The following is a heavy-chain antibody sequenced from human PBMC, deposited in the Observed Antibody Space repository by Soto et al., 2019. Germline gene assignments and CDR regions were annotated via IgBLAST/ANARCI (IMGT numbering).Heavy chain of an antibody. CDR2: INGNTGST. D-gene: IGHD1-26*01. V-gene: IGHV1-18*01. J-gene: IGHJ4*02. Sequence: QVQLVQSGAEVKKPGASVKVSCKTPGNFCSKYGISWVRQAPGQGLEWMGWINGNTGSTNYAQKFRGRVTMTTDTSTGMVYMELSSLTSDATAIYYCGRDGDQWDQRYLDYWGQGTLVSV. CDR1: GNFCSKYG. CDR3: GRDGDQWDQRYLDY.